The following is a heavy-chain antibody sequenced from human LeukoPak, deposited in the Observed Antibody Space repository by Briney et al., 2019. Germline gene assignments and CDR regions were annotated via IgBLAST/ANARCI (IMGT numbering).Heavy chain of an antibody. D-gene: IGHD2-2*01. J-gene: IGHJ4*02. Sequence: GGPLRLSRAASGVTLSNAWMSWARQPPGKGLEWFGRIKNKTDGGTTHYPAPSNGRIIISRDDSKNTVYLHMNSLKTEDTGVYYCTAQLAAGGQGTLVTVSS. CDR3: TAQLAA. CDR2: IKNKTDGGTT. V-gene: IGHV3-15*01. CDR1: GVTLSNAW.